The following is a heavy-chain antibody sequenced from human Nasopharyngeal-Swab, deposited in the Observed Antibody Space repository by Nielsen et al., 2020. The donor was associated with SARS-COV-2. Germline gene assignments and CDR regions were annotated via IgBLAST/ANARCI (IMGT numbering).Heavy chain of an antibody. D-gene: IGHD2-15*01. V-gene: IGHV3-21*05. CDR1: GFIFSDYS. J-gene: IGHJ4*02. Sequence: GGSLRLSCAASGFIFSDYSMDWVRQAPGKGLEWVSYISSSSSYTNYADSVKGRFTISRDNAKNSLYLQMNSLRAEDTAVYYCARAHCSGGSCYSGLALYDYWGQGTLVTVSS. CDR2: ISSSSSYT. CDR3: ARAHCSGGSCYSGLALYDY.